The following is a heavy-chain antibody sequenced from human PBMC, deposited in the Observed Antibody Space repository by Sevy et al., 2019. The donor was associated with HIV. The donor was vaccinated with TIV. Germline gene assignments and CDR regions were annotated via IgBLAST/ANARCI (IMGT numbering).Heavy chain of an antibody. V-gene: IGHV1-18*01. CDR3: ARGDYGILTGYHKAAPFDY. Sequence: ASVKVSCKASGYTFTSYGISWVRQAPGQRLEWMGWIIANNGNTNYAQKLQGRVTMTTDTSTSTAYMELRSLRSDDTAVYYCARGDYGILTGYHKAAPFDYWGQGTLVTVSS. CDR2: IIANNGNT. J-gene: IGHJ4*02. CDR1: GYTFTSYG. D-gene: IGHD3-9*01.